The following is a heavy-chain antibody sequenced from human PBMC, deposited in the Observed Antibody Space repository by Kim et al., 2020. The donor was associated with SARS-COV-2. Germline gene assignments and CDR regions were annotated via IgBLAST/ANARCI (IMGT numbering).Heavy chain of an antibody. CDR2: T. CDR3: ARGPTRNYFDY. Sequence: TTYTPSLESRVTITLDTSKNRFSLKLTSGTDADTAVYYCARGPTRNYFDYWGQGSLVTVSS. V-gene: IGHV4-61*03. J-gene: IGHJ4*02.